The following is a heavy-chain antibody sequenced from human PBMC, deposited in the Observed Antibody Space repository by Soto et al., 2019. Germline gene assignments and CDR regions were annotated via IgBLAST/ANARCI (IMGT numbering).Heavy chain of an antibody. V-gene: IGHV3-11*01. CDR3: ASGTNGAFFVY. Sequence: QVQQVESGGGLVKPGGSLRLSCAASGFTFSDYYMSWIRQAPGKGLEWVSYISSRSSTIFYADSVKGRFTISRDNVKNSLYLQMNSLRAEDTAVYYCASGTNGAFFVYWGQGILVTVSS. D-gene: IGHD2-8*01. J-gene: IGHJ4*02. CDR1: GFTFSDYY. CDR2: ISSRSSTI.